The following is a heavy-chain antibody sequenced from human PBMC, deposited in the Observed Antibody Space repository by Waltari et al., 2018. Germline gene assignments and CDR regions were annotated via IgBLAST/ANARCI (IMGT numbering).Heavy chain of an antibody. Sequence: EVQLVESGVGLVQPGGSLRPSRAASGFTFSDHYMDWVRQAPGKGLEWVGRTRNKANSYTTEYAASVKGRFTISRDDSKNSLYLQMNSLKTEDTAVYYCAIYGMDVWGQGTTVTVSS. CDR3: AIYGMDV. J-gene: IGHJ6*02. V-gene: IGHV3-72*01. CDR2: TRNKANSYTT. CDR1: GFTFSDHY.